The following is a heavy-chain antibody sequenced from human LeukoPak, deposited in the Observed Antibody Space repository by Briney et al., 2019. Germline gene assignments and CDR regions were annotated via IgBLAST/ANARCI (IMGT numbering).Heavy chain of an antibody. V-gene: IGHV3-9*01. CDR1: GFTFDDYA. CDR2: ISWNSGSL. J-gene: IGHJ6*03. Sequence: SGRSLRLSCAASGFTFDDYAMHWVRQAPGKGLEWVSGISWNSGSLGYADSVKGRFTISRDNAKNSLYLQMNSLRAEDTALYYCAKVNDYYMDVWGKGTTVTVSS. CDR3: AKVNDYYMDV.